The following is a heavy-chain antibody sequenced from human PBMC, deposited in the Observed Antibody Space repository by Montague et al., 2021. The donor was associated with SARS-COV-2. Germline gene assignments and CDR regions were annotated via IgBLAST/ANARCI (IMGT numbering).Heavy chain of an antibody. CDR1: GGSFSGYY. J-gene: IGHJ6*02. Sequence: SETRSLTCAVYGGSFSGYYWSWIRQPPGKGLEWIGEINHSGSTNYNPSLKSRVTISVDTPKNQFSLKLSSVTAADTAVYYCARGRAVTTFYYYYYGMDVWGQGTTVTVSS. CDR3: ARGRAVTTFYYYYYGMDV. D-gene: IGHD4-17*01. CDR2: INHSGST. V-gene: IGHV4-34*01.